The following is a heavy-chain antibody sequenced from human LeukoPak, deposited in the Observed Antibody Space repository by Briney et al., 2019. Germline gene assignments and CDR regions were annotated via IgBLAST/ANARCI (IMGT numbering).Heavy chain of an antibody. Sequence: QSGGSLRLSCAASGFTFSSYAMSWVRQAPGKGLEWVSAISGSGGSTYYADSVKGRFTISRDNSKNTLYLQMNSLRAEDTAVYYCANGGIAVAASFYWGQGTLVTVSS. CDR2: ISGSGGST. V-gene: IGHV3-23*01. CDR3: ANGGIAVAASFY. J-gene: IGHJ4*02. D-gene: IGHD6-19*01. CDR1: GFTFSSYA.